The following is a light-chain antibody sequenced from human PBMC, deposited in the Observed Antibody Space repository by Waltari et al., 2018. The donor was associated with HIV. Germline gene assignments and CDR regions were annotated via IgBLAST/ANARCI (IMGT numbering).Light chain of an antibody. CDR2: AAS. CDR1: QSISVY. Sequence: DIQMTQSPSSLSASVGDRVTITCRASQSISVYLNWYQQKPGKAPDLLIYAASNLQSGVPSRFSGSGSGTDFTLTISSLQPEDFATYYCQQSYNTPQLTFGGGTKVEIK. V-gene: IGKV1-39*01. J-gene: IGKJ4*01. CDR3: QQSYNTPQLT.